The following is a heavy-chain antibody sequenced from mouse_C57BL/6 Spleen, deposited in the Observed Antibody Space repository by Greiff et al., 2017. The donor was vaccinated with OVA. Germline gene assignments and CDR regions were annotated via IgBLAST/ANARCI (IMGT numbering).Heavy chain of an antibody. CDR1: GYTFTSYW. V-gene: IGHV1-55*01. D-gene: IGHD1-1*02. CDR3: AGVPEGYGTYWYFDV. J-gene: IGHJ1*03. Sequence: VQLQQPGAELVKPGASVKMSCKASGYTFTSYWITWVKQRPGQGLEWIGDIYPGSGSTNYNEKFKSKATLTVDTSSSTAYMQLSSLTTEVSAVDSCAGVPEGYGTYWYFDVWGTGTTVTVSS. CDR2: IYPGSGST.